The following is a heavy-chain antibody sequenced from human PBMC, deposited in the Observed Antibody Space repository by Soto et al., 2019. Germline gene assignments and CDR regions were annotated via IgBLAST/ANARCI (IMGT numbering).Heavy chain of an antibody. V-gene: IGHV1-2*02. CDR1: GYPVTAYY. J-gene: IGHJ3*02. CDR3: ARGGGVGVAGSAAFDM. D-gene: IGHD3-3*01. CDR2: INPDTGAA. Sequence: QLHLVQSGAVVKKPGASVTVSCSASGYPVTAYYMHWVRQAPGRGLEWMGGINPDTGAAKYTQTLQGGVTLPRDTATSTVFMELRGLTSEDPAVFYVARGGGVGVAGSAAFDMWGQGTLVTVSS.